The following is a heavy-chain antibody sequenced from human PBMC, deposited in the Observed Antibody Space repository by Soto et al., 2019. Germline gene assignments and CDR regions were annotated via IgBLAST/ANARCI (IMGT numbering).Heavy chain of an antibody. D-gene: IGHD3-10*01. CDR1: GGSVSSGSYY. V-gene: IGHV4-61*01. J-gene: IGHJ6*02. CDR3: ARSQWRPIGGYYYGMDV. Sequence: QVQLQESGPGLVKPSETLSLTCTVSGGSVSSGSYYWSWIRQPPGKGLEWIGYIYYSGSTNYNPSLKSRVTISVDTSKNQFSLKLSSVTAADTAVYYCARSQWRPIGGYYYGMDVWGQGTTVTVSS. CDR2: IYYSGST.